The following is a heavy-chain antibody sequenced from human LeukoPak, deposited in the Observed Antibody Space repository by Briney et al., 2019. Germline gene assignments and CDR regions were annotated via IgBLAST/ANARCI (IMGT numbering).Heavy chain of an antibody. Sequence: SETLSLTCAVYGGSFSGYYWSWIRQPPGKGLEWTGEINHSGSTNYNPSLKSRVTISVDTSKNQFSLKLSSVTAADTAVYYCARVSSSWLNAFDIWGQGTMVTVSS. D-gene: IGHD6-13*01. CDR3: ARVSSSWLNAFDI. CDR1: GGSFSGYY. V-gene: IGHV4-34*01. CDR2: INHSGST. J-gene: IGHJ3*02.